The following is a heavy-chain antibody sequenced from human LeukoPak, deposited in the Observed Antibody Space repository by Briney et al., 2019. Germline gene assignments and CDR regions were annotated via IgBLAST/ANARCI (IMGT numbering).Heavy chain of an antibody. D-gene: IGHD3-9*01. CDR3: ARYYDILTGYQPYNWFDP. J-gene: IGHJ5*02. Sequence: SETLSLTCVVSGGSVSGYYWGWIRQPPGRGLEWIGYIYYSGSTYYNPSLKSRVTISVDTSKNQFPLKLSSVTAADTAVYYCARYYDILTGYQPYNWFDPWGQGTLVTVSS. V-gene: IGHV4-59*06. CDR1: GGSVSGYY. CDR2: IYYSGST.